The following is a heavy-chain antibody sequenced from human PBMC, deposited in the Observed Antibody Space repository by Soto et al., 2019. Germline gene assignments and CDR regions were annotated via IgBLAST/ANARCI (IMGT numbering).Heavy chain of an antibody. V-gene: IGHV1-69*06. CDR1: GGTFSSYA. CDR2: IIPIFGTA. D-gene: IGHD2-2*02. J-gene: IGHJ6*02. CDR3: ARVDIVVVPAAIGYYYYYGMDV. Sequence: SVKVSCKASGGTFSSYAISWVRQAPGQGLEWMGGIIPIFGTANYAQKFQGRVTITADKSTSTAYMELSSLRSEDTAVYYCARVDIVVVPAAIGYYYYYGMDVWGHGTTVTVSS.